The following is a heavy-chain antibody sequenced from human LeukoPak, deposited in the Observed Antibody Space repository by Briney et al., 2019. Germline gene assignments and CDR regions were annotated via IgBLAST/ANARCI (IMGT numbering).Heavy chain of an antibody. V-gene: IGHV1-2*02. CDR1: GYSFTGHY. D-gene: IGHD7-27*01. CDR3: TRDHNWGADY. J-gene: IGHJ4*02. Sequence: GASVKVSCKSSGYSFTGHYMHWVRQGPGQGLEWMGWIHPNGGRTNYAPKFQGRVTMTRDTSVTTDYMELSWLTSDDTAVYYCTRDHNWGADYWGQGTLVTVSS. CDR2: IHPNGGRT.